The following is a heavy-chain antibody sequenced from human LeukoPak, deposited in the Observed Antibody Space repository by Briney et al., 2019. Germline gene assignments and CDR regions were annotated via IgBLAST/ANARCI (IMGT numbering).Heavy chain of an antibody. CDR3: ARVRGHAFDI. D-gene: IGHD3-10*01. CDR2: ISAYNGNT. J-gene: IGHJ3*02. V-gene: IGHV1-18*04. Sequence: GASVKVSCKASGYTFISHYMHWVRQAPGQGLEWMGWISAYNGNTNYAQKLQGRVTMTTDTSTSTAYMELRSLRSDDTAVYYCARVRGHAFDIWGQGTMVTVSS. CDR1: GYTFISHY.